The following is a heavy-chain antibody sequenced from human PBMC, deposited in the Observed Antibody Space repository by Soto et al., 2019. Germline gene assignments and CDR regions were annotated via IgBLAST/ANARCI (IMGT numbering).Heavy chain of an antibody. D-gene: IGHD3-22*01. V-gene: IGHV3-23*01. J-gene: IGHJ3*02. Sequence: GGSLRLSCAASGFTFGSYAMSWVRQAPGNGLEWVSAIGGSGGSTYYADSVKGRFTISRDNSKNTLYLQMNSLRAEDTAVYYCANLLGAYYDSSGYYPQPAPDAFDIWGQGTMVTVSS. CDR3: ANLLGAYYDSSGYYPQPAPDAFDI. CDR2: IGGSGGST. CDR1: GFTFGSYA.